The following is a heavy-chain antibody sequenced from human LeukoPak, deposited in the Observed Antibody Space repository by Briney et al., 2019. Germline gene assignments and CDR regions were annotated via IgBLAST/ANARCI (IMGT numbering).Heavy chain of an antibody. Sequence: ASVNVSCKASGYTFTSYGISWVRQAPGQGLEWMGWISAYNGNTNYAQKLQGRVTMTTDTSTSTAYMELRSLRSDDTAVYYCARDQVPYSSGWPFDYWGQGTLVTVSS. CDR2: ISAYNGNT. CDR1: GYTFTSYG. CDR3: ARDQVPYSSGWPFDY. D-gene: IGHD6-19*01. V-gene: IGHV1-18*01. J-gene: IGHJ4*02.